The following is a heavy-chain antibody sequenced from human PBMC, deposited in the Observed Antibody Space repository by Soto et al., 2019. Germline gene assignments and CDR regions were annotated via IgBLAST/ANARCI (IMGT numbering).Heavy chain of an antibody. CDR3: ARVGSYSYDSSGYSRGLDY. Sequence: GGSLRLSCAASGFTFSSYGMHWVRQAPGKGLEWVAVIWYDGSNKYYADSVKGRFTISRDISKNTLYLQMNSLRAEDTAVYYCARVGSYSYDSSGYSRGLDYWGQGTLVTVSS. J-gene: IGHJ4*02. D-gene: IGHD3-22*01. CDR1: GFTFSSYG. V-gene: IGHV3-33*01. CDR2: IWYDGSNK.